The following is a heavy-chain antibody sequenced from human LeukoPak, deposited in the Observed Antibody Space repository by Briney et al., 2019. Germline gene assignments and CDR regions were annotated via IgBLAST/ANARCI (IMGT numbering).Heavy chain of an antibody. CDR2: INHSGGT. CDR1: GGSLSAYH. J-gene: IGHJ4*02. Sequence: SETLSLTCAVYGGSLSAYHWTWVRQPPGKGLEWIGEINHSGGTNYNPSLKSRVTMSVDTSRNQFSLKLNSVTAADAAMYYCVRADGRDGYRGLVDYWGQGTLVTVSS. D-gene: IGHD5-24*01. CDR3: VRADGRDGYRGLVDY. V-gene: IGHV4-34*01.